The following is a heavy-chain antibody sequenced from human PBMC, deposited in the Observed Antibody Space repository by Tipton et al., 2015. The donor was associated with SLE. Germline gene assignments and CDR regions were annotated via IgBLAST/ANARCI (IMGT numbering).Heavy chain of an antibody. J-gene: IGHJ4*02. D-gene: IGHD3-10*01. CDR1: GYTFTSYD. CDR2: MNPNSGNT. CDR3: ARDYAGSGSPRLGY. Sequence: QLVQSGAEVKKPGASVKVSCKASGYTFTSYDINWVRQATGQGLEWMGWMNPNSGNTGYAQKFRGRVTMTRNTSISTAYMELSSLRSEDTAVYYCARDYAGSGSPRLGYWGQGTLVTVSS. V-gene: IGHV1-8*01.